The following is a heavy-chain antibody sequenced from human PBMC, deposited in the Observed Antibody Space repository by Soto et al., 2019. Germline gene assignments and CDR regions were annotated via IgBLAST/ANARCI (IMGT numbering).Heavy chain of an antibody. D-gene: IGHD5-12*01. V-gene: IGHV3-23*01. Sequence: GGSLRLSCAASGFTFSSYAMSWVRQAPGKGLEWVSAISGSGGSTYYADSVKGRFTISRDNSKNTLYLQMNSLRDEDTAVYYCARVGGATMATMYFDPWGQGTLVTVSS. CDR1: GFTFSSYA. J-gene: IGHJ4*02. CDR2: ISGSGGST. CDR3: ARVGGATMATMYFDP.